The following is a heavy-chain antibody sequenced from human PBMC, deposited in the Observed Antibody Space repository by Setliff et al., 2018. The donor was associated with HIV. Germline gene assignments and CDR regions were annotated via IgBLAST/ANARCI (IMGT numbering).Heavy chain of an antibody. CDR3: TKGHYTTLG. D-gene: IGHD2-2*02. CDR2: INTDGSIT. J-gene: IGHJ4*02. Sequence: LRLSCVVSGFIFDDYAMSWVRLAPGKGLVWVSRINTDGSITSYADSVKGRFTISRDNAKKTLYLQMNSLRVEDTAVYYCTKGHYTTLGWGQGTLVTVSS. V-gene: IGHV3-74*01. CDR1: GFIFDDYA.